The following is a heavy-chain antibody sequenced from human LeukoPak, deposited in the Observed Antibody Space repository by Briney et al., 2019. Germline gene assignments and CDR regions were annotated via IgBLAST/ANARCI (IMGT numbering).Heavy chain of an antibody. CDR2: IYTSGST. CDR1: GGSISSGSYY. V-gene: IGHV4-61*02. CDR3: ARVGGDYSYYYMDV. Sequence: SETLSLTCTVSGGSISSGSYYWSWIRQPAGKGLEWIGRIYTSGSTNYNPSLKSRVTISVDTSKNQISLKLSSMTAADTAVYYCARVGGDYSYYYMDVWGKGTSVTVSS. D-gene: IGHD2-21*01. J-gene: IGHJ6*03.